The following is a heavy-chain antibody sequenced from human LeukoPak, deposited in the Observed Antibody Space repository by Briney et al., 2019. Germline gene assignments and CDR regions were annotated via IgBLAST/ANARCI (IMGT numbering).Heavy chain of an antibody. J-gene: IGHJ3*02. CDR3: AREYAPLGFDI. CDR1: GFTLSGYW. CDR2: IKSDGTST. V-gene: IGHV3-74*01. D-gene: IGHD7-27*01. Sequence: GGSLRLSCAASGFTLSGYWMHWARQAPGKGLVWVSRIKSDGTSTSYADSVKGRFTISRDNAKKSLYMQMNSLRDEDTALYYCAREYAPLGFDIWGQGTMVTVSS.